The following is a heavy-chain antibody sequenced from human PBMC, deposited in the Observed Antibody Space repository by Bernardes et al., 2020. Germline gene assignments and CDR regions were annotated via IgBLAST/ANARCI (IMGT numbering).Heavy chain of an antibody. D-gene: IGHD1-26*01. CDR1: GGSVSSGSYY. V-gene: IGHV4-61*01. J-gene: IGHJ6*02. CDR3: ARDWSGSYFSYTYYYYGMDV. Sequence: SEPLSLTCTVSGGSVSSGSYYWSWIRQPPGKGLEWIGNIYYTGSTNYNPSLKSRVTISVDTSKNQFSLKLSSVTAADTAVYYCARDWSGSYFSYTYYYYGMDVWGQGTTVTVSS. CDR2: IYYTGST.